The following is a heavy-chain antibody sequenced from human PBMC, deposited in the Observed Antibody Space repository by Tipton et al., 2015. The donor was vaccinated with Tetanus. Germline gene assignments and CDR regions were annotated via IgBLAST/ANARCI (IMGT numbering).Heavy chain of an antibody. D-gene: IGHD2-2*02. CDR1: GFTFNTYA. J-gene: IGHJ4*02. CDR3: AKSLYGGTDY. Sequence: GSLRLSCAASGFTFNTYAMSWVRQAPGKGLEWVSSVSGSGLGSYYADSVKDRFTISRDSSNNTVYLQMNSLRAEDTAVYYCAKSLYGGTDYWGQGTLVTVSS. V-gene: IGHV3-23*01. CDR2: VSGSGLGS.